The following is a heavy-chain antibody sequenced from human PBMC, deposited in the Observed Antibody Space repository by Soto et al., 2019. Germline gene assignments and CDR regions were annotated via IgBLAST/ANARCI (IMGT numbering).Heavy chain of an antibody. CDR1: GYTFKDYD. Sequence: QVQLLQSGAEVKQPGTSVRVSCRASGYTFKDYDINWVRRAPGQGLEWMGWMNPNSGNTAYARKFHDRITMTRSVSAGTAFMELNSLTPEDTAVYYCARRMTWSLWCFDLWGSGTQDTVSS. V-gene: IGHV1-8*01. J-gene: IGHJ2*01. D-gene: IGHD3-3*01. CDR2: MNPNSGNT. CDR3: ARRMTWSLWCFDL.